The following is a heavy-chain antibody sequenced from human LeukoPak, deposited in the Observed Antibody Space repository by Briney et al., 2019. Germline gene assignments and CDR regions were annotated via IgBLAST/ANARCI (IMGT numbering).Heavy chain of an antibody. J-gene: IGHJ5*02. D-gene: IGHD1-26*01. CDR1: GGSISSGDYY. CDR3: ARGRWEPRFNP. Sequence: SSQTLSLTCTVSGGSISSGDYYWSWIRQPPGKGLEWIGEINHSGSTNYNPSLKSRVTIPVDTSKNQFSLKLNSVTAADTAVYYCARGRWEPRFNPWGQGALVTVSS. CDR2: INHSGST. V-gene: IGHV4-30-4*01.